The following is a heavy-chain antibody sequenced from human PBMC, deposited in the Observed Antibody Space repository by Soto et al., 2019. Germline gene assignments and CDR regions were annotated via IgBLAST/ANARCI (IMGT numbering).Heavy chain of an antibody. CDR3: TALLTTVTTSLLWYYYGMDV. J-gene: IGHJ6*02. D-gene: IGHD4-4*01. CDR1: GFTFSNAW. CDR2: IKSKTDGGTT. V-gene: IGHV3-15*07. Sequence: GGSLRLSCAASGFTFSNAWMNWVRQAPGKGLEWVGRIKSKTDGGTTDYEAPVKGRFTISRDDSKNTLYLQMNSLKTEDTAVYYCTALLTTVTTSLLWYYYGMDVWGQGTTVTVSS.